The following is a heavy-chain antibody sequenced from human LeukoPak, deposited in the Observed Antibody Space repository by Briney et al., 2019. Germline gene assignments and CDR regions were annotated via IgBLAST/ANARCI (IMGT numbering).Heavy chain of an antibody. D-gene: IGHD2-21*02. V-gene: IGHV1-46*01. J-gene: IGHJ5*02. CDR3: ARTLTLPNWFDP. Sequence: ASVKVSCKASGYTFTSYYLHWVRQAPGQGLEWMGIINPSGGSTSYAQKFQGRVTMTRDTSTSTVYMELSSLRSEDTVVYYCARTLTLPNWFDPWGQGTLVTVSS. CDR2: INPSGGST. CDR1: GYTFTSYY.